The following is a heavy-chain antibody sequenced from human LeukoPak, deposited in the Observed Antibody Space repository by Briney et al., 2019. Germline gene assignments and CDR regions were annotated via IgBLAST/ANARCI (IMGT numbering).Heavy chain of an antibody. CDR2: ISAYNGNT. Sequence: GASVKVSCKASGYTFTSYGISWVRQAPGQGLEWMGWISAYNGNTNYAQKFQGRVTITTDESTSTAYMELSSLRSEDTAVYYCARGSPHYDFWSGYYSFDYWGQGTLVTVSS. CDR3: ARGSPHYDFWSGYYSFDY. V-gene: IGHV1-18*01. CDR1: GYTFTSYG. D-gene: IGHD3-3*01. J-gene: IGHJ4*02.